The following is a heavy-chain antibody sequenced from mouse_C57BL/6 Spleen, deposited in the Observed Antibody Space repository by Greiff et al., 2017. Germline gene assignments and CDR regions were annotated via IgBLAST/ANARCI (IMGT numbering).Heavy chain of an antibody. J-gene: IGHJ2*01. V-gene: IGHV1-82*01. CDR2: IYPGDGDT. CDR3: ALDGPYYFDY. D-gene: IGHD2-3*01. CDR1: GYAFSSSW. Sequence: VQLQQSGPELVKPGASVKISCKASGYAFSSSWMNWVKQRPGKGLEWIGRIYPGDGDTNYNGKFKGKATLTADKSSSTAYMQLSSLTSEDSAVYFCALDGPYYFDYWGQGTTLTVSS.